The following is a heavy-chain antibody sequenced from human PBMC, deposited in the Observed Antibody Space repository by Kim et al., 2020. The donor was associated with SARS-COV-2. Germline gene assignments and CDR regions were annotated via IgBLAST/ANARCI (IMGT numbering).Heavy chain of an antibody. Sequence: ASVKVSCKASGYTFTSYYMHWVRQAPGQGLEWMGIINPSGGSTSYAQKFQGRVTMTRDTSTSTVYMELSSLRSEDTAVYYCARDLRITIFGVVMPYYDYGMDVWGQGTTVTVSS. J-gene: IGHJ6*02. CDR1: GYTFTSYY. CDR2: INPSGGST. V-gene: IGHV1-46*01. CDR3: ARDLRITIFGVVMPYYDYGMDV. D-gene: IGHD3-3*01.